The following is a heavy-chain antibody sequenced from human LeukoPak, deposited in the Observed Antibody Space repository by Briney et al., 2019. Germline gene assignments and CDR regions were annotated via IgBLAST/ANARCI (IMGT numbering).Heavy chain of an antibody. D-gene: IGHD5/OR15-5a*01. J-gene: IGHJ4*02. Sequence: GGSLRLSCAASGSGFTFSDYWINWVRQAPGKGLEWVSSISSSSSYIYYADSVKGRFTISRDNAKNSLYLQMNSLRAEDTAVYYCARAVYGNRYYYFDYWGQGTLVTVSS. CDR1: GSGFTFSDYW. V-gene: IGHV3-21*01. CDR2: ISSSSSYI. CDR3: ARAVYGNRYYYFDY.